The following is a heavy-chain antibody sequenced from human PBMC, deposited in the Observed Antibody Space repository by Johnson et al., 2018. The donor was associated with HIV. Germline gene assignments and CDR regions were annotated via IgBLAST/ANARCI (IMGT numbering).Heavy chain of an antibody. J-gene: IGHJ3*02. V-gene: IGHV3-13*01. D-gene: IGHD6-6*01. CDR2: IGTAGDT. CDR1: GFTFSSYD. Sequence: VQLVESGGGVVQPGRSLRLSCAASGFTFSSYDMHWVRQATGRGLEWVSGIGTAGDTYYPGSVKGRFTISRDNSKNTLYLQMNSLRAEDTAVYYCASSPMRYSSSAYAFDIWGQGTMVTVSS. CDR3: ASSPMRYSSSAYAFDI.